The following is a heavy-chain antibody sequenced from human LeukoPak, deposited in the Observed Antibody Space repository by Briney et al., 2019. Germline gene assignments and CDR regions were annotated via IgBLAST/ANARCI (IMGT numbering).Heavy chain of an antibody. Sequence: GGSLRLSCEASGFTFTSSGMHWVRQAPGKGLEWVSAISGSGGSTYYADSVKGRFTISRDNSKNTLYLQMNSLRAEDTAVYYCAKEYCSGGSCYSFDYWGQGTLVTVSS. CDR1: GFTFTSSG. D-gene: IGHD2-15*01. CDR3: AKEYCSGGSCYSFDY. V-gene: IGHV3-23*01. J-gene: IGHJ4*02. CDR2: ISGSGGST.